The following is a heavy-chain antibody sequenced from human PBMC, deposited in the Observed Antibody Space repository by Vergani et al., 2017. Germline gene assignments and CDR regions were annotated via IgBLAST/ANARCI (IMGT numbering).Heavy chain of an antibody. D-gene: IGHD6-19*01. CDR2: INPSGGST. V-gene: IGHV1-46*01. Sequence: QVQLVPPGAEVKKPGASVKDSCKASEYTFTSYYIHWVRQAPGQGLEWMGLINPSGGSTTYAPKFQGRVTMTRDTSTSTAYMELRRLRSDDTAVYYFAREQWLPIDYFDYWGQGTLVTVSS. CDR1: EYTFTSYY. CDR3: AREQWLPIDYFDY. J-gene: IGHJ4*02.